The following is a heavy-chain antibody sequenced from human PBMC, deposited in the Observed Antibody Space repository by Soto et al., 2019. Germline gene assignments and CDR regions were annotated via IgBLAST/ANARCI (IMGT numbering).Heavy chain of an antibody. CDR2: ISAYNGNT. CDR3: AGMSWVDDYGDYVGWFDP. Sequence: QVQLVQSGAEVKKPGASVKVSCKASGYTFTSYGINWVRQAPGQGLEWMGWISAYNGNTNYAQKLQGRVTMTTDTSRSTAYMELRSLRSDDTAGYYCAGMSWVDDYGDYVGWFDPWGQGTLVTVSS. D-gene: IGHD4-17*01. J-gene: IGHJ5*02. V-gene: IGHV1-18*01. CDR1: GYTFTSYG.